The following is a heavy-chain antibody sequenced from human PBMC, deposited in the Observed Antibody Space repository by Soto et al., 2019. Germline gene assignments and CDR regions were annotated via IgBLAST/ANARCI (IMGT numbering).Heavy chain of an antibody. V-gene: IGHV3-30-3*01. CDR3: ARDLSGSGD. CDR2: ISYDGSNK. J-gene: IGHJ4*02. CDR1: GFAFSSYA. Sequence: QVQLVESGGGVVQPGRSLRLSCAASGFAFSSYAMHWVRQAPGKGLEWVAVISYDGSNKHYADSVKGRFTISRDNSKNTLYLQMNSLRAEDTAVYYCARDLSGSGDWGQGTLVTVSS. D-gene: IGHD3-10*01.